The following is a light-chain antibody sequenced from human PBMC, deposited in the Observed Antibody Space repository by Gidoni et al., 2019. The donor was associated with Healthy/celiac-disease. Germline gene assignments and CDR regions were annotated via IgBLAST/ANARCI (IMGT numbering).Light chain of an antibody. V-gene: IGKV3-20*01. CDR3: QQYGSSPAALT. CDR2: GAS. CDR1: QSVSSSY. Sequence: IVLTQSPGTLSLSPGERATLSCRASQSVSSSYLAWYQQKPGQAPRLLIYGASSRATGIPDRFSGSGSGTDFTLTISRLEPEDFAVYYCQQYGSSPAALTFGGGTKVEIK. J-gene: IGKJ4*01.